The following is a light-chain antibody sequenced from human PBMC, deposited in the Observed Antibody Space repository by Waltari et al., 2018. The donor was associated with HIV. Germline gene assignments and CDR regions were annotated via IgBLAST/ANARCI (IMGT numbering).Light chain of an antibody. J-gene: IGLJ2*01. Sequence: QSALTQPASVSGSPGQSITISCTGTSSDVGTYNSVSWYQQHPGKVPKLVIFDVTKRPSAVSALFSGSKSGNTASLTISGLQAEDEADYYCCTYAVIVVFGGGTKLTVL. CDR3: CTYAVIVV. CDR2: DVT. CDR1: SSDVGTYNS. V-gene: IGLV2-23*02.